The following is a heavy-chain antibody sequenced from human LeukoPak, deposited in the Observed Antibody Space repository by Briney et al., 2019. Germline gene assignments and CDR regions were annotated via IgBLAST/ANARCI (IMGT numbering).Heavy chain of an antibody. V-gene: IGHV4-59*01. CDR1: GGSISSYY. CDR2: IYYRVST. Sequence: PSETLSLTCTVSGGSISSYYWSLSRQPPGKGLERSGYIYYRVSTKYNPCTKRRVAISVDTSKTQFSLKLSSVTAAETAVYYCERDKGSGMGYYYMDVWGKGTTVTVSS. D-gene: IGHD3-10*01. J-gene: IGHJ6*03. CDR3: ERDKGSGMGYYYMDV.